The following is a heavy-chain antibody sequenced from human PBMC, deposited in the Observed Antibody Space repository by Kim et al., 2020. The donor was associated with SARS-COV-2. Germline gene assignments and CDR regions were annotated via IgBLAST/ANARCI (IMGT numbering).Heavy chain of an antibody. D-gene: IGHD3-22*01. Sequence: GGSLRLFCAASEFTFSDYWMTWVRQAPGKGLEWVANIKPDSGEKNYVGSVRGRFTISRDNAKSSMYLRMHSLRGEDSAFYYCARGIVRRDKSYLDYWGQGTLVNVSS. J-gene: IGHJ4*02. CDR3: ARGIVRRDKSYLDY. V-gene: IGHV3-7*01. CDR1: EFTFSDYW. CDR2: IKPDSGEK.